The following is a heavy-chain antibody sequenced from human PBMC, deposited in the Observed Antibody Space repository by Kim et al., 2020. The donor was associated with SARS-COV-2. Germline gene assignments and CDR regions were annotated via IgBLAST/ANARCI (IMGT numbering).Heavy chain of an antibody. CDR3: ARVGVRGYSYPFDY. J-gene: IGHJ4*02. V-gene: IGHV4-4*02. CDR1: GGSISSSNW. CDR2: IYHSGST. D-gene: IGHD5-18*01. Sequence: SETLSLTCAVSGGSISSSNWWSWVRQPPGKGLEWIGEIYHSGSTNYNPSLKSRVTISVDKSKNQFSLKLSSVTAADTAVYYCARVGVRGYSYPFDYWGQGTLVTVSS.